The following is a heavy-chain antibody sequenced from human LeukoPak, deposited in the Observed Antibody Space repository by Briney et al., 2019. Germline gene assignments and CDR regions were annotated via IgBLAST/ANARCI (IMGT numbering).Heavy chain of an antibody. J-gene: IGHJ1*01. CDR3: ARSTYYSDSSPYPFHY. V-gene: IGHV3-48*03. CDR2: ISNSGSTI. Sequence: GGSLRLSCAASGFTFSNYDMNWVRQAPGKGLEWVSYISNSGSTIYYADSVKGRFTISRDNAKNSLYLQMNSLRAEDTAVYYCARSTYYSDSSPYPFHYWGQGSMVTVSS. D-gene: IGHD3-22*01. CDR1: GFTFSNYD.